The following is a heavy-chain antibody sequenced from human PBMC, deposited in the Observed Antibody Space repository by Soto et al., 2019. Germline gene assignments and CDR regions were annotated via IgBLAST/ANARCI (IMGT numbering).Heavy chain of an antibody. CDR2: ISAYNGNT. D-gene: IGHD1-20*01. V-gene: IGHV1-18*01. Sequence: QVQLVQSGAEVKKPGASVKVSCKASGYTFTSYGISWVRQAPGQGLEWMGWISAYNGNTNYAQKLQGRVTMTTDTSTSTAYMELRSMRSDDTAVYYCASDVGITGIEGWFDPWGQGTLVTVSS. CDR3: ASDVGITGIEGWFDP. CDR1: GYTFTSYG. J-gene: IGHJ5*02.